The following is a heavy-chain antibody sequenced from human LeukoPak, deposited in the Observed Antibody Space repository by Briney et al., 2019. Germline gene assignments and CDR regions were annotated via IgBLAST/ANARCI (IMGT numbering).Heavy chain of an antibody. V-gene: IGHV3-21*01. CDR3: ARGITDYSGYDY. J-gene: IGHJ4*02. CDR2: ISTSSTYI. CDR1: GFTFSSYS. D-gene: IGHD5-12*01. Sequence: GGSLRLSCAASGFTFSSYSMNWVRQAPGKGLEWVSSISTSSTYIYYADSVKGRFTISRDSAKNSLYLQMNSLRAEDTAVYYCARGITDYSGYDYWGQGTLVTVSS.